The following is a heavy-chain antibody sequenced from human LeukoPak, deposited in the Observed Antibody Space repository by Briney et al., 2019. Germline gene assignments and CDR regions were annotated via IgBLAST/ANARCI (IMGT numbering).Heavy chain of an antibody. CDR1: GFTFSSYG. J-gene: IGHJ6*02. CDR3: ARLVVRGVRYGMDV. CDR2: ISYDGSNK. Sequence: GGSLRLSCAASGFTFSSYGMHWVRQAPGKGLEWVAVISYDGSNKYYADSVKGRFTISRDNSKNTLYLQMNSLRAEDTAVYYCARLVVRGVRYGMDVWGQGTTVTVSS. D-gene: IGHD3-10*01. V-gene: IGHV3-30*03.